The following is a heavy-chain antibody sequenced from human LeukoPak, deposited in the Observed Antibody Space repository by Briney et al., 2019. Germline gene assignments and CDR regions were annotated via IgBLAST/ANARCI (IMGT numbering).Heavy chain of an antibody. CDR3: ARAKPKNMVRGLIMRRESRYYFDY. V-gene: IGHV3-30*02. D-gene: IGHD3-10*01. CDR1: GFTFSDYG. J-gene: IGHJ4*02. Sequence: PGGSLRLSCAASGFTFSDYGMHWVRQAPGQGLEWVAFIRYDGTNEDYADSVKGRFTISRDNAKNSLYLQMNSLRAEDTAVYYCARAKPKNMVRGLIMRRESRYYFDYWGQGTLVTVSS. CDR2: IRYDGTNE.